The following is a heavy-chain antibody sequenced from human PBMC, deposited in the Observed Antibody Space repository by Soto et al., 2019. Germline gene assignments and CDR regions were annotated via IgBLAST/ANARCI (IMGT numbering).Heavy chain of an antibody. D-gene: IGHD3-9*01. V-gene: IGHV3-21*01. J-gene: IGHJ6*02. CDR2: ISSSSSYI. CDR3: ARDMERRYFDWLVGMDV. CDR1: GFTFSSYS. Sequence: GGSLRLSCAASGFTFSSYSMNWVRQAPGKGLEWVSSISSSSSYIYYADSVKGRFTISRDNAKNSLYLQMNSLRAEDTAVYYCARDMERRYFDWLVGMDVWGQGTTVTVSS.